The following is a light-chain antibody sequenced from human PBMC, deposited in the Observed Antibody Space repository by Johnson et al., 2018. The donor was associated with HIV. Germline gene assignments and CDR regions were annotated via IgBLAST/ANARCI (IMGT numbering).Light chain of an antibody. CDR2: DNN. J-gene: IGLJ1*01. CDR1: NSNIGNNY. CDR3: ETWDSSLSGV. Sequence: QSVLTQPPSVSAAPGQKVTISCSGSNSNIGNNYVSWYQQLPGTAPKLLIYDNNKRPSGIPDRFSGSKSGTSATLGITGLQTGDEADYYCETWDSSLSGVFGTGTKVTVV. V-gene: IGLV1-51*01.